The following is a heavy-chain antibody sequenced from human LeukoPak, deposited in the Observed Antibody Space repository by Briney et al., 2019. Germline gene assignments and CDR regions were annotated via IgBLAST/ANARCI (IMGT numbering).Heavy chain of an antibody. D-gene: IGHD6-19*01. Sequence: GGSLRLSCAASRFTFSSYSMNWVRQAPGKGLEWGSSISSSGSYIYYADSVKGRFTISRDNAKNSLYLQMNSLRAEDTAVYYCARDLPLVAVAGIGAAFDIWGQGTMVTVSS. CDR1: RFTFSSYS. CDR2: ISSSGSYI. CDR3: ARDLPLVAVAGIGAAFDI. J-gene: IGHJ3*02. V-gene: IGHV3-21*01.